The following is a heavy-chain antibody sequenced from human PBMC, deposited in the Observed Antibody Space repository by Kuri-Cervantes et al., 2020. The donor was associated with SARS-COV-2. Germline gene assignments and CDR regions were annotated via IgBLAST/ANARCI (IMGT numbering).Heavy chain of an antibody. CDR3: AADMAYCGGDCYSNYYYYYGMDV. D-gene: IGHD2-21*02. Sequence: SVKVSCKASGGTFSSYAISWVRQAPGQGLEWMGGIIPIFGTANYAQKFQGRVTITADESTSTAYMELSSLRSEDTAVYYCAADMAYCGGDCYSNYYYYYGMDVRGQGTTVTVSS. CDR1: GGTFSSYA. J-gene: IGHJ6*02. V-gene: IGHV1-69*13. CDR2: IIPIFGTA.